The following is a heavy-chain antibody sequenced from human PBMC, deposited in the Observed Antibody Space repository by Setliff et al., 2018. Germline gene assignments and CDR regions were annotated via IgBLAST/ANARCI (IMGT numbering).Heavy chain of an antibody. CDR1: GGSFRGYY. CDR3: EGGEGGSYLGAYYYYYMDV. V-gene: IGHV4-34*01. Sequence: SETLSLTCAVYGGSFRGYYWSWIRQPPGKRLEWIGEIIDSGSTNYNPSLKSRFTISMDTSKNQFSLKVSSVTAADTAVYYCEGGEGGSYLGAYYYYYMDVWGKGTTVTVSS. J-gene: IGHJ6*03. CDR2: IIDSGST. D-gene: IGHD1-26*01.